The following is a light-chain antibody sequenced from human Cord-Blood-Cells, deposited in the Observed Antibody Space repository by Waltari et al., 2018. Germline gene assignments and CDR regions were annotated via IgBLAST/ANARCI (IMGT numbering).Light chain of an antibody. CDR2: DAS. CDR1: QSVSSY. V-gene: IGKV3-11*01. Sequence: IVLTQSPATLPLSPGERATLSRRASQSVSSYLAWYQQKPGQAPRLLIYDASNRATGIPARFSGSGSGTDFTLTISSLEPEDFAVYYCQQRSNWPPFTFGPGTKVDIK. J-gene: IGKJ3*01. CDR3: QQRSNWPPFT.